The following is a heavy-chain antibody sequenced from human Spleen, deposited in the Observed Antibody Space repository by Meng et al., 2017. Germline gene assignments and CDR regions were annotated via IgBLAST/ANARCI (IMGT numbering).Heavy chain of an antibody. J-gene: IGHJ3*02. D-gene: IGHD3-9*01. CDR1: GGMFSSYV. V-gene: IGHV1-2*02. CDR2: INPNSGGT. Sequence: ASVKVSCKASGGMFSSYVIGWVRQAPGQGLEWMGWINPNSGGTNYAQKFQGRVTMTRDTSISTAYMELSRLRSDDTAVYYCARESGFNYDILTGYYISAFDIWGQGTMVTVSS. CDR3: ARESGFNYDILTGYYISAFDI.